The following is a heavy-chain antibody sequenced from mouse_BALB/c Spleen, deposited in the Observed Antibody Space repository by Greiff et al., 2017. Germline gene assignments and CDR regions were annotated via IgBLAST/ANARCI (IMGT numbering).Heavy chain of an antibody. CDR1: GFTFTDYY. V-gene: IGHV7-3*02. Sequence: EVMLVESGGGLVQPGGSLRLSFATSGFTFTDYYMSWVRQPPGKALEWLGFIRNKANGYTTEYSASVKGRFTISRDNSQSILYLQMNTLRAEDSATYYCAREGNYEAWFAYWGQGTLVTVSA. D-gene: IGHD2-1*01. CDR2: IRNKANGYTT. CDR3: AREGNYEAWFAY. J-gene: IGHJ3*01.